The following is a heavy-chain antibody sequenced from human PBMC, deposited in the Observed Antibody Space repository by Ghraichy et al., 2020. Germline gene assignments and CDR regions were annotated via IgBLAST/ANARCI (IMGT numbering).Heavy chain of an antibody. V-gene: IGHV5-10-1*01. CDR2: IDPSDSYT. Sequence: GESLNISCKGSGYSFTSYWISWVRQMPGKGLEWMGRIDPSDSYTNYSPSFQGHVTISADKSISTAYLQWSSLKASDTAMYYCARQMWRSITMVRGDAFDIWGQGTMVTVSS. CDR3: ARQMWRSITMVRGDAFDI. J-gene: IGHJ3*02. D-gene: IGHD3-10*01. CDR1: GYSFTSYW.